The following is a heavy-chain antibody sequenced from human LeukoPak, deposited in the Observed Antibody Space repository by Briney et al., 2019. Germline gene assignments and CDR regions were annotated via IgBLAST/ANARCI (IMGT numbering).Heavy chain of an antibody. CDR1: GLTVSSNY. J-gene: IGHJ4*02. D-gene: IGHD2-8*01. CDR3: VRGTNDWTGIDY. CDR2: INPDGSST. V-gene: IGHV3-74*01. Sequence: GGSLRLSCAASGLTVSSNYMSWVRQAPGKGLVWVSRINPDGSSTDYADSVKGRFTISRDNARNTLYLQMNSLRVEDTAIYYCVRGTNDWTGIDYWGQGTLVTVSS.